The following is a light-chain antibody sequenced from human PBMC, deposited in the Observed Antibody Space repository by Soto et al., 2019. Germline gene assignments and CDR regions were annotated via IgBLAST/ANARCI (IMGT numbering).Light chain of an antibody. CDR1: QSVSSN. CDR2: GAS. V-gene: IGKV3-15*01. J-gene: IGKJ5*01. CDR3: QQYNNWSPVT. Sequence: EIVMTQSPATLSVSPGERATLSCRASQSVSSNLAWYQQKPGQAPRLLIYGASTRATGIRARFSGSGSGTEFTLTVSSLHSEDFAVYYCQQYNNWSPVTVGQGTRLEIK.